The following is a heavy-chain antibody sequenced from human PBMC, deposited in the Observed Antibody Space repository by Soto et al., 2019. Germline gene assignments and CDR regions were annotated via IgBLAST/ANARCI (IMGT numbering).Heavy chain of an antibody. Sequence: QVQLQESGPGLVKPSQTLSLTCTVSGGSISSGGTGSYWTWIRQLPGKGLEWIGYIYYTGNTYYNPSLNGRPTISIDTSENQFSLKLTSVTAAATAVYFCASGHDAYKVRYWGQGTLVTVSS. CDR3: ASGHDAYKVRY. J-gene: IGHJ4*02. CDR2: IYYTGNT. CDR1: GGSISSGGTGSY. D-gene: IGHD1-1*01. V-gene: IGHV4-31*03.